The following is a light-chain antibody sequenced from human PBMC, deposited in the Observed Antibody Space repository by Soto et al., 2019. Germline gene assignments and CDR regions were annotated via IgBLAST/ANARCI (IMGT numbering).Light chain of an antibody. CDR3: QQSYTTLSIT. V-gene: IGKV1-39*01. CDR2: AAS. J-gene: IGKJ5*01. Sequence: DIQMTQSPSSLSASVGDRVTITCRASESISRHLNWYQQKAGKAPKLLIYAASSLQNGVPSRFTGGGSGTDFTLIITNLQPEDFATYYCQQSYTTLSITFGQGTRLEIK. CDR1: ESISRH.